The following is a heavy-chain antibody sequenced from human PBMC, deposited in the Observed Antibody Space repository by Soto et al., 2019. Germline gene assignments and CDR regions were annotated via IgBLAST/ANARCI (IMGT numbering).Heavy chain of an antibody. Sequence: QVQLVESGGGVVQPGRSLRLSCAASGFTFSSYGMHWVRQAPGKGLEWVAVIWYDGSNKYYADSVKGRFTISRDNSKNTLYLQRNSLRAEDTAVYYCLGGDSYYWGQGTLVTVSS. D-gene: IGHD2-21*02. J-gene: IGHJ4*02. CDR2: IWYDGSNK. CDR3: LGGDSYY. CDR1: GFTFSSYG. V-gene: IGHV3-33*01.